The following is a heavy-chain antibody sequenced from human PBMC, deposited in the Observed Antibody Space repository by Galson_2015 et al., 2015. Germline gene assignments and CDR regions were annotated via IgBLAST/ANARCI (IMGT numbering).Heavy chain of an antibody. Sequence: SLRLSCAASGFTFSSSPMYWVRQVPGKGLEWVALTSYDETQRNYADSVKGRFSISRDNSKNTLYLQMNSLRAEDTAVYYCARDPGPDYLDYWGQGTLVTVSS. CDR2: TSYDETQR. CDR3: ARDPGPDYLDY. CDR1: GFTFSSSP. J-gene: IGHJ4*02. D-gene: IGHD7-27*01. V-gene: IGHV3-30-3*01.